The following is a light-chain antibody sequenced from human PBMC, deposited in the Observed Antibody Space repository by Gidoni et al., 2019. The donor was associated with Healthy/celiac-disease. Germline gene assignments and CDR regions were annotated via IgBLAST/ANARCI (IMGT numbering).Light chain of an antibody. J-gene: IGKJ4*01. Sequence: DIQMTQSPSSLSASVGDRVTITCRASQSISSYLNWYQQKPGKAPKLLIYAASSVQSGVPSRFSGSGSGTDFTITISSLKPEDFATYYCQQSDSTPLRTFGGGTKVEIK. CDR1: QSISSY. CDR3: QQSDSTPLRT. CDR2: AAS. V-gene: IGKV1-39*01.